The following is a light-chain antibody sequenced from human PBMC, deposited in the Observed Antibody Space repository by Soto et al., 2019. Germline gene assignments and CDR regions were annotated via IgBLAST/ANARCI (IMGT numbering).Light chain of an antibody. Sequence: DIQMTQSPSSLSASVGDRVTITCRASQGISNYLAWYQQKPGKVPKLLIYAASTLQSGVPSRFSGSGSGTDFTRTISSLQPEDVATYYCQKYNSAPPFTFGPGIKVDIK. V-gene: IGKV1-27*01. CDR2: AAS. J-gene: IGKJ3*01. CDR3: QKYNSAPPFT. CDR1: QGISNY.